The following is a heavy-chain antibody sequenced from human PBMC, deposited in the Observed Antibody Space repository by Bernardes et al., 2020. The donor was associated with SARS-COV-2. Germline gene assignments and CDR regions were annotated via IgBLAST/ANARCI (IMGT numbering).Heavy chain of an antibody. CDR1: GGPISGYY. CDR2: IYSSGST. D-gene: IGHD5-12*01. CDR3: ARGGRSGSENFDY. V-gene: IGHV4-59*01. J-gene: IGHJ4*02. Sequence: SETLSLTCTVSGGPISGYYWSWIRQSPEKGLEWLGFIYSSGSTNYNPSLNGRLTMSVDTSKTQFSLELKSVTADDTAVYYCARGGRSGSENFDYWGQGSLVTVSS.